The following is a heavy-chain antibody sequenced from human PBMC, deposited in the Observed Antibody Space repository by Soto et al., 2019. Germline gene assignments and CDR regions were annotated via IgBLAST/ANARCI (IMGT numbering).Heavy chain of an antibody. CDR3: ARPVVPAACFYYYGMDV. CDR1: GFTFSNYA. D-gene: IGHD2-2*01. CDR2: ISGSGDSR. Sequence: GGSLRLSCAASGFTFSNYAMTWVRQAPGKGLEWVSGISGSGDSRYYADSVKGRFTFSRDSSKNTLYLHMNSLRAEDTAVYYCARPVVPAACFYYYGMDVWGQGTTVTVSS. V-gene: IGHV3-23*01. J-gene: IGHJ6*02.